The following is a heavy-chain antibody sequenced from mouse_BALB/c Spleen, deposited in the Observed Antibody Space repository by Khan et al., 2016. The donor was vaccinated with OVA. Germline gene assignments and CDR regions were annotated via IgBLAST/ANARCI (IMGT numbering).Heavy chain of an antibody. Sequence: QVQLKESGAELARPGASVKLSCKASGYTFTSYWMQWVKQRPGQGLEWIGAIYPGDGDTRYTQKFKGKATLTADKSSSTAYMQLSSLASEDSAVYDCATIYYYYGWGQGTLVTVSA. CDR2: IYPGDGDT. J-gene: IGHJ3*02. CDR1: GYTFTSYW. CDR3: ATIYYYYG. D-gene: IGHD2-4*01. V-gene: IGHV1-87*01.